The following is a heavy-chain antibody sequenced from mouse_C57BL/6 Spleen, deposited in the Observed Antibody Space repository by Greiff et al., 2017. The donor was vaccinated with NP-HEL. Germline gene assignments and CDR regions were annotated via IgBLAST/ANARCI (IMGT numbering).Heavy chain of an antibody. J-gene: IGHJ2*01. Sequence: VQLQQSGAELVRPGASVTLSCKASGYTFTDYEMHWVKQTPVHGLEWIGAIDPETGGTAYNQKFKGKAILTADKSSSTAYMELRSLTSEDSAVYYCTRNYGSSWDYWGQGTTLTVSS. CDR3: TRNYGSSWDY. D-gene: IGHD1-1*01. V-gene: IGHV1-15*01. CDR1: GYTFTDYE. CDR2: IDPETGGT.